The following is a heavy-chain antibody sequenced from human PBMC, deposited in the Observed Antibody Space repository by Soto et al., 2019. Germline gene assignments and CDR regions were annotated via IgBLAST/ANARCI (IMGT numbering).Heavy chain of an antibody. D-gene: IGHD1-1*01. V-gene: IGHV3-43D*04. CDR3: AKDGEPPVYFDY. CDR1: GFSFVDFA. Sequence: GGSLRLSCAASGFSFVDFAMHWVRQAPGKGLEWVSLISRNGYNTHYADSVKGRFTISRDNSKNSLYLQMNSLRPEDTAFYYCAKDGEPPVYFDYWGQGTLVTVSS. J-gene: IGHJ4*02. CDR2: ISRNGYNT.